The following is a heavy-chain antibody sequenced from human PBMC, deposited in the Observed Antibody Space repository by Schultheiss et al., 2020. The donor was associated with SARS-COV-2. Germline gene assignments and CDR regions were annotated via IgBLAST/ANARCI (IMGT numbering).Heavy chain of an antibody. CDR1: GFTFSSYA. CDR3: AKGIAETGLGPFDY. CDR2: ISGSGGST. V-gene: IGHV3-23*01. Sequence: GESLKISCAASGFTFSSYAMHWVRQAPGKGLEWVSAISGSGGSTYYADSVKGRFTISRDNLRNTVYLQMNSLRADDTAVYYCAKGIAETGLGPFDYWGQGTLVTVSS. J-gene: IGHJ4*02. D-gene: IGHD6-19*01.